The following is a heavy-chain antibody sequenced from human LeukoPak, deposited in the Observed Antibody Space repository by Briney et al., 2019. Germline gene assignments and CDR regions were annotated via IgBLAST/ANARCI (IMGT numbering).Heavy chain of an antibody. Sequence: GGSLRLSCAASGFPFNSYSMNWVRQAPGKGLEWVSYINSGSTTIYSADSVKGRFDISRDNAKNSLFLQMNSLRAEDTAVYYCARSRTSNRYFDLWGRGTLVTVSS. D-gene: IGHD2-8*01. CDR3: ARSRTSNRYFDL. CDR2: INSGSTTI. CDR1: GFPFNSYS. V-gene: IGHV3-48*01. J-gene: IGHJ2*01.